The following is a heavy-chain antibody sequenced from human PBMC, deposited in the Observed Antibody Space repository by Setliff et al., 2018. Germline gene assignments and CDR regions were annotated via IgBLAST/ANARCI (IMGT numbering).Heavy chain of an antibody. CDR3: TRSSGAFDI. Sequence: GGSLRLSCIVSGFTISDYAMSWVRQAPGKGLEWVGFIGSKTYGGTTEYAASVKGRFTISRDAKNIAYLQMNSLKTEDTAVYYCTRSSGAFDIWGQGTMFTVSS. J-gene: IGHJ3*02. CDR1: GFTISDYA. V-gene: IGHV3-49*04. CDR2: IGSKTYGGTT.